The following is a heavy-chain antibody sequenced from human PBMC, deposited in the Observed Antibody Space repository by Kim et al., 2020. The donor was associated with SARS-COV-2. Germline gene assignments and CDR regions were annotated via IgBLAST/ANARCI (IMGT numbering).Heavy chain of an antibody. CDR3: AASGQFDS. J-gene: IGHJ5*01. CDR2: GGCT. Sequence: GGCTYQADAVKGRFTISRDNSKNTLYLQMNSLRVEDTAVYYGAASGQFDSWGQGTLVTVSS. V-gene: IGHV3-23*01.